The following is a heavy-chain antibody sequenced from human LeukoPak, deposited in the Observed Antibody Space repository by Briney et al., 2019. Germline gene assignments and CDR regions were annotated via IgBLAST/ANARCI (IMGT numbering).Heavy chain of an antibody. Sequence: ASVKVSCKASGGTFSSYAISWVRQATGQGLEWMGWMNPNSGNTGYAQKFQGRVTMTRNTSISTAYMELSSLRSEDTAVYYCARASGYDSDYWGQGTLVTVSS. CDR1: GGTFSSYA. D-gene: IGHD5-12*01. J-gene: IGHJ4*02. V-gene: IGHV1-8*02. CDR3: ARASGYDSDY. CDR2: MNPNSGNT.